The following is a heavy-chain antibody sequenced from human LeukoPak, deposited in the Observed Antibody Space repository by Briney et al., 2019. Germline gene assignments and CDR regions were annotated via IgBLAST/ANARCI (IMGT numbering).Heavy chain of an antibody. V-gene: IGHV1-3*01. CDR1: GYTFTSYA. CDR2: INAGNGNT. CDR3: AILVGVGYCSGGSCYEDAFDI. J-gene: IGHJ3*02. Sequence: ASVKVSCKASGYTFTSYAMHWVRQAPGQRLEWMGWINAGNGNTNYAQKLQGRVTMTTDTSTSTAYMELRSLRSDDTAVYYCAILVGVGYCSGGSCYEDAFDIWGQGTMVTVSS. D-gene: IGHD2-15*01.